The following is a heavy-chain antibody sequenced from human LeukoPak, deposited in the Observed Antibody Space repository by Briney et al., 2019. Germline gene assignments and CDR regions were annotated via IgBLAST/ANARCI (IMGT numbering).Heavy chain of an antibody. Sequence: SETLSLTCTVSGGSISSSSYYWGWIRQPPGKGLEWIGSIYYSGSTYYNPSLKSRVPISVDTSKNQFSLKLSSVTAADTAVYYCARLEMATITYWGQGTLVTVSS. D-gene: IGHD5-24*01. CDR3: ARLEMATITY. CDR2: IYYSGST. J-gene: IGHJ4*02. CDR1: GGSISSSSYY. V-gene: IGHV4-39*01.